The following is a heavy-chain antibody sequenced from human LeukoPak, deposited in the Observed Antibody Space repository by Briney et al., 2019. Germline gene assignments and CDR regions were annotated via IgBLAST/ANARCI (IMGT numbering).Heavy chain of an antibody. CDR1: GYTFTTYG. J-gene: IGHJ4*02. Sequence: GASVKVSCKASGYTFTTYGISWVRLAPGQGLEWMGWISAYNGNTNYAQKLQGRVTMTTDTSTSTAYMELRSLRSDDTAVYYCARGRGFGESRPWVFDYWGQGALVTVSS. D-gene: IGHD3-10*01. V-gene: IGHV1-18*01. CDR3: ARGRGFGESRPWVFDY. CDR2: ISAYNGNT.